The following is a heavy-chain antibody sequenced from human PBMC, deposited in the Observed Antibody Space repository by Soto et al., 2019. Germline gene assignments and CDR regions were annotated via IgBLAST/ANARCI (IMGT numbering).Heavy chain of an antibody. D-gene: IGHD3-10*01. CDR1: GGTFSSYT. CDR3: AREGHITMVRGPPNWFDP. V-gene: IGHV1-69*04. Sequence: GASVKVSCKASGGTFSSYTISWVRQAPGQGLEWMGRIIPILGIANYAQKFQGRVTITADKSTSTAYMELSSLRSEDTAVYYCAREGHITMVRGPPNWFDPWGQGTLVTVSS. CDR2: IIPILGIA. J-gene: IGHJ5*02.